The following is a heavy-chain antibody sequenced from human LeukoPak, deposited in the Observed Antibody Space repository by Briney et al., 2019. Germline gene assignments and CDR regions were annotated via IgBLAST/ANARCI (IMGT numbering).Heavy chain of an antibody. CDR2: IYSGGST. Sequence: PGGSLRLSCVASGFTVSSNYMSWVRRAPGKGLEWVSVIYSGGSTYYANSVKGRFTISRDTSKNTLYLQMNSLGAEDTAVYYCARVEGRWLQTYYWGQGTLVTVSS. V-gene: IGHV3-66*01. J-gene: IGHJ4*02. D-gene: IGHD5-24*01. CDR3: ARVEGRWLQTYY. CDR1: GFTVSSNY.